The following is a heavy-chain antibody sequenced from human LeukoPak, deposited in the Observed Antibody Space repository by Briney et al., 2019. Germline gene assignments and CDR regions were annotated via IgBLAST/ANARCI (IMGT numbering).Heavy chain of an antibody. CDR1: GFTFTNYY. V-gene: IGHV1-46*01. Sequence: ASVTVSCKASGFTFTNYYMDWVRQAPGQGREWMGIINPSSGTTTYAQKFQGRVTMTGDTSTSTVYMELSSLRSEDTAVYYCARGYCTSTSCYGADFDYWGQGTLVTVSS. CDR3: ARGYCTSTSCYGADFDY. J-gene: IGHJ4*02. CDR2: INPSSGTT. D-gene: IGHD2-2*01.